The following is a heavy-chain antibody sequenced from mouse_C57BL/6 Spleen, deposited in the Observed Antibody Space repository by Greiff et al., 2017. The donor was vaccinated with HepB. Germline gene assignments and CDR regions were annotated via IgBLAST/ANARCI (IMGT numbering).Heavy chain of an antibody. V-gene: IGHV1-80*01. Sequence: QVQLKESGAELVKPGASVKISCKASGYAFSSYWMNWVKQRPGKGLEWIGQIYPGDGDTNYNGKFKGKATLTADKSSSTAYMQLSSLTSEDSAVYFCARSATVVASYYFDYWGQGTTLTVSS. CDR3: ARSATVVASYYFDY. CDR2: IYPGDGDT. D-gene: IGHD1-1*01. J-gene: IGHJ2*01. CDR1: GYAFSSYW.